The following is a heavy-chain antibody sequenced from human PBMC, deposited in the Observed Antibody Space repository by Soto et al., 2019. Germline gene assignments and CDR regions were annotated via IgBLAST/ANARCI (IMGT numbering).Heavy chain of an antibody. CDR3: ARGKAHLRFFDY. J-gene: IGHJ4*02. CDR1: GYTFTSYD. D-gene: IGHD4-17*01. V-gene: IGHV1-8*01. CDR2: MNPNSGNT. Sequence: ASVKVSCKASGYTFTSYDINWVRQATGQGLEWMGWMNPNSGNTGYAQKFQGRVTMTRNTSISTAYMELSSLRSEDTAVYYCARGKAHLRFFDYWGQGTLVTVSS.